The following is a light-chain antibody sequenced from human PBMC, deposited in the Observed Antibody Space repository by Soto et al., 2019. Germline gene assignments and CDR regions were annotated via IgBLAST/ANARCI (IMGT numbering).Light chain of an antibody. V-gene: IGKV4-1*01. Sequence: DIVMTQSPDSLAVSLGERATINCKSSQSVLYSSNNKNYVAWYQQRPGQPPKLLIYWTSIRESGVPDRFSGSGSGTDFTLTISSLQAEDVAVYICQQYYSPPHSCGGGTKMEIK. J-gene: IGKJ4*01. CDR3: QQYYSPPHS. CDR1: QSVLYSSNNKNY. CDR2: WTS.